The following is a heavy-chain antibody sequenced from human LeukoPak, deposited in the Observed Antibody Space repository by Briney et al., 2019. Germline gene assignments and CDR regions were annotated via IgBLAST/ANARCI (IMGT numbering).Heavy chain of an antibody. CDR3: ATMPGDDSSGYSN. CDR2: IYTSGST. D-gene: IGHD3-22*01. J-gene: IGHJ4*02. Sequence: SETLSLTCTVSGGSISSYYWSWIRQPPGKGLEWIGYIYTSGSTNYNPSLKSRVTISVDTSKNRFSLKLSSVTAADTAVYYCATMPGDDSSGYSNWGQGTLVTVSS. V-gene: IGHV4-4*09. CDR1: GGSISSYY.